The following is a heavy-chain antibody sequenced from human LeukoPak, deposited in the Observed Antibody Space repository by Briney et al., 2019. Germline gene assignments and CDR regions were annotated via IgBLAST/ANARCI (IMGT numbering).Heavy chain of an antibody. V-gene: IGHV3-30*18. CDR1: GFRFSSYG. CDR3: AKGGGTGYSSSWFSN. Sequence: GGSLRLSCAASGFRFSSYGMHWVRQAPGKGLEWVAVISYDESNKFYEDSVKGRFTIPRDNSKNTLYLQMNSLRAEDTAVYYCAKGGGTGYSSSWFSNWGQGTLVTVSS. J-gene: IGHJ4*02. CDR2: ISYDESNK. D-gene: IGHD6-13*01.